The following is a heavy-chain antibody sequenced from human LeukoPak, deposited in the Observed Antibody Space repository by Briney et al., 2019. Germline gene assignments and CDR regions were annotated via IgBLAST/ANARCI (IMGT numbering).Heavy chain of an antibody. Sequence: TSETLSLTCTVSGGSISSSSYYWGWIRQPPGKGLEWIGSIYYSGSTYYNPSLKSRVTISVDKSKNQFSLKLSSVTAADTAVYYCARAARVGRLPYFDYWGQGTLVTVSS. V-gene: IGHV4-39*07. CDR2: IYYSGST. D-gene: IGHD3-10*01. CDR1: GGSISSSSYY. J-gene: IGHJ4*02. CDR3: ARAARVGRLPYFDY.